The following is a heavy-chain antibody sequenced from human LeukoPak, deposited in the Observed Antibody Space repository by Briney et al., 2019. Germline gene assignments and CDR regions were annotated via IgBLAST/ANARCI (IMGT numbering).Heavy chain of an antibody. J-gene: IGHJ4*02. V-gene: IGHV1-2*04. D-gene: IGHD6-13*01. CDR2: INPNSSGT. Sequence: ASVKVSCKASGYTFTGYYMHWVRQAPGQGLEWMGWINPNSSGTNYAQKFQGWVTMTRDTSISTAYMELSRLRSDDTAVYYCARVRGSSWYYFDYWGQGTLVTVSS. CDR3: ARVRGSSWYYFDY. CDR1: GYTFTGYY.